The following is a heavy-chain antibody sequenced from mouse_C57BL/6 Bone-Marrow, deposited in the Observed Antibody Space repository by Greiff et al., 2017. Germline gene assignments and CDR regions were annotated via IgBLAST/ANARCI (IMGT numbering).Heavy chain of an antibody. CDR2: IYPGDGDT. CDR1: GYAFSSYW. Sequence: QVQLQQSGAELVKPGASVKISCKASGYAFSSYWMNWVKQRPGKGLEWIGQIYPGDGDTNYNGKFKGKATLTADKSSSTAYMQLSSLTSEDSAVYFCARDGSSHYYAMDYWGQGTSVTVSS. CDR3: ARDGSSHYYAMDY. J-gene: IGHJ4*01. V-gene: IGHV1-80*01. D-gene: IGHD1-1*01.